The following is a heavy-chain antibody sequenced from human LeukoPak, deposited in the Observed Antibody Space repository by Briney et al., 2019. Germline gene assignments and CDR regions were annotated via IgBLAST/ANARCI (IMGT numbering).Heavy chain of an antibody. CDR1: GFTFDDYA. Sequence: DRSLRLSCAASGFTFDDYAMHWVRQAPGKGLEWVSGISWNSGSIGYADSVKGRFTISRDNAKNSLYLQMNSLRAEDTALYYCAKGYLTITMIKGDYFDYWGQGTLVTVSS. J-gene: IGHJ4*02. CDR3: AKGYLTITMIKGDYFDY. V-gene: IGHV3-9*01. CDR2: ISWNSGSI. D-gene: IGHD3-22*01.